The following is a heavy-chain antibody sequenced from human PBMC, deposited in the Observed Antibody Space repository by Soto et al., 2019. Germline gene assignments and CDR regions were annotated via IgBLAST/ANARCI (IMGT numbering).Heavy chain of an antibody. D-gene: IGHD1-1*01. CDR1: GFTFSSYA. V-gene: IGHV3-23*01. CDR2: ISGSGGST. CDR3: ARSGDNYNRLDY. J-gene: IGHJ4*02. Sequence: GGSLRLSCAASGFTFSSYAMSWVRQAPGKGLEWVSAISGSGGSTYYADSVKGRFTISRDNSKNTLYLQMNSLRAEDTAVYYCARSGDNYNRLDYWGQGTPVTVSS.